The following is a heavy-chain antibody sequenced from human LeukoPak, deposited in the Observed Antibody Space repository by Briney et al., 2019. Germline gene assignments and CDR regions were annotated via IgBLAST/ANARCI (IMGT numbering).Heavy chain of an antibody. J-gene: IGHJ3*02. CDR3: ARAHRYSYGLDAFDI. CDR2: IGTAGDT. V-gene: IGHV3-13*01. D-gene: IGHD5-18*01. CDR1: GFTFSSYD. Sequence: GGSLRLSCAASGFTFSSYDMHWVRQATGKVLEWVSAIGTAGDTYYPGSVKGRFTISRENAKNSLYLQMNSLRAGDTAVYYCARAHRYSYGLDAFDIWGQGTMVTVSS.